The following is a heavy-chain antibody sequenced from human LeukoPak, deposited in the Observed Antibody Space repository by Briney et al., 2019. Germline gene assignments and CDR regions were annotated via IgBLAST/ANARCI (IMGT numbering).Heavy chain of an antibody. J-gene: IGHJ3*02. Sequence: ASVKVSCKASGYTFTSYGISWVRQAPGQGLEWMGWISAYNGNTNYAQKLQGRVTMTTDTSTSTAYMELRSLRSDDTAVYYCARDADYYYDSSGNGAFDIWGQGTMVTVSS. CDR1: GYTFTSYG. CDR3: ARDADYYYDSSGNGAFDI. D-gene: IGHD3-22*01. V-gene: IGHV1-18*01. CDR2: ISAYNGNT.